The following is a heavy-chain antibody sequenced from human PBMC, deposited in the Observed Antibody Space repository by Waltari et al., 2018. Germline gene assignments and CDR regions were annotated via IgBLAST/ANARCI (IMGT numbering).Heavy chain of an antibody. CDR2: SRSRTKGDAT. CDR3: IRPFEMGID. CDR1: GLIFSDYA. D-gene: IGHD7-27*01. J-gene: IGHJ4*02. V-gene: IGHV3-73*01. Sequence: EVQLVESGGALVQPGGSLKLSCAASGLIFSDYAMHWVRQASGKGPGGVGRSRSRTKGDATAYAEAVQGRFTISRDDSKNTAYLEMNSLKTDDTAVYYCIRPFEMGIDWGQGTLVTVSS.